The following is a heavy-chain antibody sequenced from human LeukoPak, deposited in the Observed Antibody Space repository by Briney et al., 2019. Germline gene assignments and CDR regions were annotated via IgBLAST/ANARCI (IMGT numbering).Heavy chain of an antibody. CDR2: IRSEAYGETT. CDR1: GFIFGEHA. J-gene: IGHJ6*02. D-gene: IGHD3-10*01. CDR3: ARGPILLWIHNGMDV. Sequence: SLRLSCLGSGFIFGEHAISWVRQAPGKGLEWGGFIRSEAYGETTEYAASVSGRFTISRDNTRGIAYLQMNNLKIEDTAVYYCARGPILLWIHNGMDVWGPGTTVTVSS. V-gene: IGHV3-49*04.